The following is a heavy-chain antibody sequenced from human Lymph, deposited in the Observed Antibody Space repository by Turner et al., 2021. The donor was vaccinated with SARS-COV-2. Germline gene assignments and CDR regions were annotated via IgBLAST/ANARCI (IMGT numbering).Heavy chain of an antibody. J-gene: IGHJ4*02. CDR2: ISSSSSYI. CDR3: ARERYDSSGSESYYFDY. CDR1: GFPFSRYT. Sequence: EVQPMESGGGLVKPGGSLGLSCAACGFPFSRYTMTWVRQVPGKGLERVSSISSSSSYIYYADSVKGRFTSSRYNAKNALYLQMNSLRAEDTAVYYCARERYDSSGSESYYFDYWGQGTLVTVSS. D-gene: IGHD3-22*01. V-gene: IGHV3-21*06.